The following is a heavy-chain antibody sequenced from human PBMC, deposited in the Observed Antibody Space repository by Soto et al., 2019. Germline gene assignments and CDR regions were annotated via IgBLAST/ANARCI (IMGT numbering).Heavy chain of an antibody. CDR2: ISGSGGST. D-gene: IGHD3-3*01. J-gene: IGHJ4*02. Sequence: GGSLRLSCAASGFTFSSYAMSWVRQAPGKGLEWVSAISGSGGSTYYADSVKGRFTISRDNSKNTLYLQMNSLRAEDTAVYYCAKDQGFWSGYYRPWTYFDYWGQGTLVTVLL. CDR3: AKDQGFWSGYYRPWTYFDY. V-gene: IGHV3-23*01. CDR1: GFTFSSYA.